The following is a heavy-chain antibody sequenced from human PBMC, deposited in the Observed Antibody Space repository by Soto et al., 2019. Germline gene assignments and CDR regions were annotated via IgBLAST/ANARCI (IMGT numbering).Heavy chain of an antibody. J-gene: IGHJ4*02. Sequence: QVHLQESGPRLVKPSETLSLTCDVSGGSFGDNYWTWIRHFPGKGLEWIGYIYYSGSTNYNPSLKSRVSISEDASKAQFSLQLTSVTAVDTALYYCAAGTLGAVWTPLDHWGQGILVTVSS. V-gene: IGHV4-59*03. CDR2: IYYSGST. CDR1: GGSFGDNY. CDR3: AAGTLGAVWTPLDH. D-gene: IGHD3-16*01.